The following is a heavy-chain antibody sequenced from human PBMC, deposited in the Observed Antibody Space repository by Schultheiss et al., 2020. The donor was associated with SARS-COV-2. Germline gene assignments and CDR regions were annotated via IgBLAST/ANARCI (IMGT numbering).Heavy chain of an antibody. Sequence: GGSLRLSCAASGFTVSSNYMSWVRQAPGKGLEWVSAISGSGGSTYYADSVKGRFTISRDNSKNTLYLQMNSLRDEDTAVYYCVEGGNSLDYWGQGTLVTVSS. J-gene: IGHJ4*02. D-gene: IGHD4-23*01. V-gene: IGHV3-23*01. CDR2: ISGSGGST. CDR3: VEGGNSLDY. CDR1: GFTVSSNY.